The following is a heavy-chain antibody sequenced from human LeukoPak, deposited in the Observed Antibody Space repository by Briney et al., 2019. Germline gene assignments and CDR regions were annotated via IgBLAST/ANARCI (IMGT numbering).Heavy chain of an antibody. CDR3: ARPLHCSSTTCYDWFDP. Sequence: SETLSLTCTVSGGSISSGSYYWSWIRQPAGKGLEWIGRIYTSGSTNYNPSLKSRVTISIDTSKNQFSLKLSSVTAADTAIYYCARPLHCSSTTCYDWFDPWGQGTLVTVSS. D-gene: IGHD2-2*01. V-gene: IGHV4-61*02. CDR2: IYTSGST. CDR1: GGSISSGSYY. J-gene: IGHJ5*02.